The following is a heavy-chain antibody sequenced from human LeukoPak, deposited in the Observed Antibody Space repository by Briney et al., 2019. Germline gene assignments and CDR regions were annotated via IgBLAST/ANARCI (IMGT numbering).Heavy chain of an antibody. CDR2: INPSGGST. V-gene: IGHV1-46*01. Sequence: GASVKVSCKASGYTFTSYYIHWVRQAPGQGLEWMGIINPSGGSTSYAQKFQGRVTITRDTSASTVYMELSSLRSEDTAVYYCAREYSSSWYYYYGMDVWGQGTTVTVSS. D-gene: IGHD6-13*01. CDR3: AREYSSSWYYYYGMDV. CDR1: GYTFTSYY. J-gene: IGHJ6*02.